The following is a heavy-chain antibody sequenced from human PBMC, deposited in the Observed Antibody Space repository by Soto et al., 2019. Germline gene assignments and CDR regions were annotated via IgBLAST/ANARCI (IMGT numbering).Heavy chain of an antibody. J-gene: IGHJ6*02. V-gene: IGHV4-59*01. CDR1: GGSISSYF. CDR3: ASVNYYCSGRYHKGEYYFGMDV. D-gene: IGHD3-10*01. CDR2: IFYSENT. Sequence: VQLQESGPGLVKPSETLSLTCTVSGGSISSYFWSWIRQPPGKGLEWIGYIFYSENTNYSPSLKSALTISGVTSINPLSLKLSSVTAADTSGYYCASVNYYCSGRYHKGEYYFGMDVWGQGTTVTVSS.